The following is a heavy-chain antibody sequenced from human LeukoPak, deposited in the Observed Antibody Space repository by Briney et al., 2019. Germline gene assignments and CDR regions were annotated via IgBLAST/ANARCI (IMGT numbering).Heavy chain of an antibody. CDR3: ARGRSYNY. Sequence: PGGSLRLSCAASGFTFSSYEMNWVRQAPGKGLEWVSYISSSGSTMYYADSVKGRFTISRDNAKNSLYLQMSSLRAEDTAVYYCARGRSYNYWGQGTLVTVSS. CDR2: ISSSGSTM. J-gene: IGHJ4*02. CDR1: GFTFSSYE. V-gene: IGHV3-48*03. D-gene: IGHD3-10*01.